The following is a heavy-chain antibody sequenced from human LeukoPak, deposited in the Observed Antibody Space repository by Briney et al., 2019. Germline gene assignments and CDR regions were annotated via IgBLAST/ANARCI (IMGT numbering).Heavy chain of an antibody. V-gene: IGHV1-2*02. CDR3: ARVTIFMAARPESDYYYGMDV. D-gene: IGHD6-6*01. J-gene: IGHJ6*02. CDR2: INPNSGGT. Sequence: ASVKVSCKASGYTFTVYYMHWVRQAPAQGLEWMGWINPNSGGTNYAQKFQGRVTMTRDTSISTAYMELSRLRSDDTAVYYCARVTIFMAARPESDYYYGMDVWGQGTTVTVSS. CDR1: GYTFTVYY.